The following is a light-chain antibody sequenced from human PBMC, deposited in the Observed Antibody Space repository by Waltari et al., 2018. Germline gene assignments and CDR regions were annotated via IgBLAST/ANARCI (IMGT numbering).Light chain of an antibody. V-gene: IGKV3-20*01. J-gene: IGKJ1*01. Sequence: EIVLAQSPGTLSLSPGDRAPLSSRASQSLTSSFLAWYQHKPGQAPRLLIYGASSRATGIPDRFSGTGSGTDFTLTISRLEPEDFAMYYCQQYNYSPKTFGQGTKVEIK. CDR3: QQYNYSPKT. CDR2: GAS. CDR1: QSLTSSF.